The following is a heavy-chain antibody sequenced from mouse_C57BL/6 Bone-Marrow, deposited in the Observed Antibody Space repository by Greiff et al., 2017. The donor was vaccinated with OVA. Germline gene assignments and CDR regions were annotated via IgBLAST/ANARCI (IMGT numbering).Heavy chain of an antibody. CDR1: GYTFTSYW. D-gene: IGHD4-1*01. CDR2: IHPNSGST. J-gene: IGHJ3*01. CDR3: ARERTGLAWFAY. Sequence: QVQLQQSGAELVKPGASVKLSCKASGYTFTSYWMHWVKQRPGQGLEWIGMIHPNSGSTNYNEKFKSKATLTVDKSSSTAYMQLSSLTSEDSAVYYCARERTGLAWFAYWGQGTLVTVSA. V-gene: IGHV1-64*01.